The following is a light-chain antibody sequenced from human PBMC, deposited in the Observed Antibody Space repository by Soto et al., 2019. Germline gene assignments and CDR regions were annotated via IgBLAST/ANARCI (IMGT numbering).Light chain of an antibody. Sequence: QSALTQPASVSGSPGQSITISCTGSSSDIGTYNLVSWYQQQPGKAPRLVIYEVSGRPSGVSVRFSGSKSGNTASLTISGLQVDDEGDYYCSSYTKTSPAYVLGTGTKVTVL. CDR2: EVS. CDR1: SSDIGTYNL. V-gene: IGLV2-14*01. CDR3: SSYTKTSPAYV. J-gene: IGLJ1*01.